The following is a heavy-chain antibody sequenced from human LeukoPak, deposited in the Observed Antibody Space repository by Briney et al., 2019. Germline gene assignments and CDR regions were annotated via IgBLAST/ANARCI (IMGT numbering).Heavy chain of an antibody. Sequence: PSETLSLTCTVSGGXISSYYCSWIRQPPGKGLEWIGYIYYTGSTKYNPSLKSRVTISVDTSKNQFSLKLRSVTAADTAVYYFVRGIAAAGLYFDYWGQGTLVTVSS. V-gene: IGHV4-59*01. J-gene: IGHJ4*02. CDR1: GGXISSYY. CDR2: IYYTGST. D-gene: IGHD6-13*01. CDR3: VRGIAAAGLYFDY.